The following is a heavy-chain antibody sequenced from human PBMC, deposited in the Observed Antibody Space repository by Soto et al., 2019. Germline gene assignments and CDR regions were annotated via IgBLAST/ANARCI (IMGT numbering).Heavy chain of an antibody. D-gene: IGHD1-7*01. Sequence: QPGGSLRLSCATSGLTFSNYAMSWVRQAPGGGLEWVSSMSGSSSTTYYADSVRGRFTISRDRSKNTLYLQMRSLRAEDTALYYCAKNQERELPRVIDFWGQGTLVTVSS. J-gene: IGHJ4*02. CDR3: AKNQERELPRVIDF. CDR1: GLTFSNYA. V-gene: IGHV3-23*01. CDR2: MSGSSSTT.